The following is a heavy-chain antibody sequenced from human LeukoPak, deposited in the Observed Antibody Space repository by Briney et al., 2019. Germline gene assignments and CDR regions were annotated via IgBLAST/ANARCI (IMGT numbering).Heavy chain of an antibody. V-gene: IGHV3-30*18. CDR2: ISHDGSNT. Sequence: GRSLRLSCAASGFTFSRSAVRSVRQAPGKGMGWVAFISHDGSNTACTESVKGRFTISRDNSKNTLYLQMNSLRAEDTAVYYCAKGGPTVATPFDYWGQGTLVTVSS. CDR1: GFTFSRSA. D-gene: IGHD4-23*01. J-gene: IGHJ4*02. CDR3: AKGGPTVATPFDY.